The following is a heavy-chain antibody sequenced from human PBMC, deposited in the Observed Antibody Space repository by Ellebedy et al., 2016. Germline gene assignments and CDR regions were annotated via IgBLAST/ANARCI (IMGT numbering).Heavy chain of an antibody. J-gene: IGHJ4*02. CDR1: GFTFSSYA. V-gene: IGHV3-30-3*01. CDR3: AREYYYGSGSPFDY. CDR2: ISYDGSNK. D-gene: IGHD3-10*01. Sequence: GGSLRLXCAASGFTFSSYAMHWVRQAPGKGLEWVAVISYDGSNKYYADSVKGRFTISRDNSKNTLYLQMNSLRAEDTAVYYCAREYYYGSGSPFDYWGQGTLVTVSS.